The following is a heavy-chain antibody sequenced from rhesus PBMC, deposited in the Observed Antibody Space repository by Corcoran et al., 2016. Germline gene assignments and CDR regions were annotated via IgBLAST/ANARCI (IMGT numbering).Heavy chain of an antibody. CDR1: GFTFSSYW. D-gene: IGHD5-24*01. Sequence: EVQLVESGGGLVQPGGSLRLSCAASGFTFSSYWMYWVRQAPGKGLEWVSRINSDGVRTSDADSVKGRFTISRENAKNSLYLQMNSLRAEETAVYYCAKEGWGSVGAFDFWGQGLRVTVSS. V-gene: IGHV3-119*01. J-gene: IGHJ3*01. CDR2: INSDGVRT. CDR3: AKEGWGSVGAFDF.